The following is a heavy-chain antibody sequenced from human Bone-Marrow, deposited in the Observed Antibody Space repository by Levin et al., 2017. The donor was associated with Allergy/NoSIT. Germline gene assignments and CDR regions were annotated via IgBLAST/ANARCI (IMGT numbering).Heavy chain of an antibody. D-gene: IGHD1-26*01. V-gene: IGHV3-30*03. CDR3: ARRSGRELGSIGY. Sequence: GESLKISCAGSGFTFSSYGMHWVRQAPGKGLEWVAVISYDGSNEYYADSVKGRFTISRDSSKNTLYLQMNSLRPEDTAVYYCARRSGRELGSIGYWGQGTLVTVSS. J-gene: IGHJ4*02. CDR1: GFTFSSYG. CDR2: ISYDGSNE.